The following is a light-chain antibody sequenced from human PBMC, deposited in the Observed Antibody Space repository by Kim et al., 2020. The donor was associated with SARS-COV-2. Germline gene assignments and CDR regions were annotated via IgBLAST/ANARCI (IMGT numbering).Light chain of an antibody. CDR3: SSYTSSTTLL. J-gene: IGLJ1*01. V-gene: IGLV2-14*03. CDR1: SSDVGGYNY. Sequence: QSALTQPASVSGSPGQSITISCTGTSSDVGGYNYVSWYQQHPGKAPKLMIYDVTNRPSGVSNRFSGSKSANTASLTISGLQAEDEADYYCSSYTSSTTLLFGTGTKVTVL. CDR2: DVT.